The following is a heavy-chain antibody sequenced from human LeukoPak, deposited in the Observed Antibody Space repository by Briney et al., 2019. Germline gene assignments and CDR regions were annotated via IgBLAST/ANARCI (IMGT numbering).Heavy chain of an antibody. V-gene: IGHV1-69*01. D-gene: IGHD2-15*01. J-gene: IGHJ4*02. CDR2: GTA. CDR3: ARATIDLGYCSGGSCYYFDY. Sequence: GTANYAQKFQGRVTITADESTSTAYMELSSLRSEDTAVYYCARATIDLGYCSGGSCYYFDYWGQGTLVTVSS.